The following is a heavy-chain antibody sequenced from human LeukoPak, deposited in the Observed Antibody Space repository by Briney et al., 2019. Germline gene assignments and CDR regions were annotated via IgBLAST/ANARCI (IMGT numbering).Heavy chain of an antibody. CDR1: GFTFSSYE. J-gene: IGHJ6*04. D-gene: IGHD2-15*01. V-gene: IGHV3-48*03. CDR2: ISSSGSTI. CDR3: ARDGVYCSGGSCYYYYYYGMDV. Sequence: PGGSLRLSCAASGFTFSSYEMNWVRQAPGKGLEWVSYISSSGSTIYYADSVKGRFTIYRDNAKNSLYLQMNSLRAEDTTVYYCARDGVYCSGGSCYYYYYYGMDVWGKGTTVTVSS.